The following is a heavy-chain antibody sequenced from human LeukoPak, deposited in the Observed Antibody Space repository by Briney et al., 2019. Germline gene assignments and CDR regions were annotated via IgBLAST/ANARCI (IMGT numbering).Heavy chain of an antibody. V-gene: IGHV4-39*07. J-gene: IGHJ4*02. CDR3: ARDGLLALDY. Sequence: SETLSLTCTVSGGSISSSSYYWGWIRQPPGKGLEWIGSIYYSGSTYYNPSLKSRVTISVDTSKNQSSLKLSSVTAADTAVYYCARDGLLALDYWGQGTLVTVSS. CDR2: IYYSGST. CDR1: GGSISSSSYY. D-gene: IGHD2-21*02.